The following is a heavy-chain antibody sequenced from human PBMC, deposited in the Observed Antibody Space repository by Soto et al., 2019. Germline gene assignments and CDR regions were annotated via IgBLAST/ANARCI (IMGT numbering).Heavy chain of an antibody. V-gene: IGHV4-39*01. D-gene: IGHD3-16*01. Sequence: SETLSLTFTVSGGSITSSSYYWGWIRQPPGKGLEWIGSIYYSGSTYYNPSLKSRLTISVDTSKNKFSLKLSSVTAADTAVYSFATKEVGGGYVYMFDPWGRGTLVTVS. CDR1: GGSITSSSYY. CDR2: IYYSGST. CDR3: ATKEVGGGYVYMFDP. J-gene: IGHJ5*02.